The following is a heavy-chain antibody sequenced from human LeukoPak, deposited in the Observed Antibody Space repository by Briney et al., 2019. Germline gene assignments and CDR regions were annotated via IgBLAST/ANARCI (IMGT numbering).Heavy chain of an antibody. CDR1: GFTFSSYW. CDR2: INSGGSST. V-gene: IGHV3-74*01. J-gene: IGHJ6*03. CDR3: ARGEVRSPGYYYYYMDV. Sequence: GGSLRLSCAASGFTFSSYWMHWVRQAPGKGLGWVSRINSGGSSTIYADSVKGRFTISRDNAKNTLYLQMNSLRAEDTAVYYCARGEVRSPGYYYYYMDVWGKGTTVTVSS. D-gene: IGHD6-6*01.